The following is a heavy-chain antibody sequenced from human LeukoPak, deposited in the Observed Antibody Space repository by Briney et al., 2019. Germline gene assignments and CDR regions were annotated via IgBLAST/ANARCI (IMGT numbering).Heavy chain of an antibody. Sequence: GGSLRLSCAASGFTFSDHYMDWVRQAPGKGLEWVANIKQDGSEKYYVDSVKGRFTISRDNAKKSLYLQMNSLRAEDTAVYYCARETEMANLDYWGQGTLVTVSS. CDR2: IKQDGSEK. CDR3: ARETEMANLDY. V-gene: IGHV3-7*04. CDR1: GFTFSDHY. J-gene: IGHJ4*02. D-gene: IGHD5-24*01.